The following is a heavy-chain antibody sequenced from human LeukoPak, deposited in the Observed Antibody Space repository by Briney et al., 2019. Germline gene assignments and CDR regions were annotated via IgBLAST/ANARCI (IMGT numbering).Heavy chain of an antibody. D-gene: IGHD6-6*01. J-gene: IGHJ4*02. CDR3: ARWGLAARLAFDV. CDR1: GASVSSGSYY. Sequence: PSETLSLTCTVSGASVSSGSYYWSWIRQPAGKGLEWIGRIYTGGSTKYNPSLKSRVTISLDTSKNQFSLELTSVTAADTAVYYCARWGLAARLAFDVWGQGTLVTVSS. CDR2: IYTGGST. V-gene: IGHV4-61*02.